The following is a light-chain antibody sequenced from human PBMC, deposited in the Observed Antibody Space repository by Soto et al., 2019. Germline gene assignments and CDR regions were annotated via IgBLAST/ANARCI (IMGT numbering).Light chain of an antibody. CDR1: QSVSSTH. Sequence: EIVLTQSPGTLSLSPGERATLSCRASQSVSSTHLAWYQQTPGRAPRLLIYGASSRATDIPDRFSGSGSGTDFTLTISRLEPEDFAVYYCQQYGSSGTFGQGTKVDIK. CDR2: GAS. J-gene: IGKJ1*01. V-gene: IGKV3-20*01. CDR3: QQYGSSGT.